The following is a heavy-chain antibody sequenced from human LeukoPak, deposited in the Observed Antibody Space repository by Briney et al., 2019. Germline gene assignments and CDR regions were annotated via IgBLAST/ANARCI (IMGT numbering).Heavy chain of an antibody. CDR2: IYHNGGT. CDR3: AKVVSGWFDP. D-gene: IGHD6-19*01. V-gene: IGHV4-61*01. Sequence: PSETLSLTCTVSGDSFSSVTDYWAWIRQPPGKGLEWIGSIYHNGGTNYNPSLESRVTMSVDTSKNQFFLKMTSVTAADTAVYYCAKVVSGWFDPWGQGTLVTVSS. J-gene: IGHJ5*02. CDR1: GDSFSSVTDY.